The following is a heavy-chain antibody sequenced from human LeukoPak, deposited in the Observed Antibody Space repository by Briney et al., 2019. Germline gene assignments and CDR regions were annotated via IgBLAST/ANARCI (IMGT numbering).Heavy chain of an antibody. D-gene: IGHD6-19*01. CDR1: GFTFSDYY. Sequence: GGSLRLSCAASGFTFSDYYMSWIRQAPGQGLERVSYISSSGSTIYYADSVKGRFTISRDNAKNSLYLQMNSLRAEDTAVYYCARVMDSSGWYRGYDYWGQGTLVTVSS. J-gene: IGHJ4*02. V-gene: IGHV3-11*01. CDR3: ARVMDSSGWYRGYDY. CDR2: ISSSGSTI.